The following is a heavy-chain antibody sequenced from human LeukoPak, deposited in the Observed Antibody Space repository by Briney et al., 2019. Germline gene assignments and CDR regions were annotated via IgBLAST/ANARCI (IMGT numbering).Heavy chain of an antibody. CDR1: GFTFSSYA. CDR2: ISGSGGST. CDR3: AKYPCSSGWYESMYYFDY. V-gene: IGHV3-23*01. D-gene: IGHD6-19*01. Sequence: PGGSLRLSCAASGFTFSSYAMSWVRQAPGKGLEWVSAISGSGGSTYYADSVKGRFTISRDNSKNTLYLQMNSLRAEDTAVYYCAKYPCSSGWYESMYYFDYWGQGTLVTVSS. J-gene: IGHJ4*02.